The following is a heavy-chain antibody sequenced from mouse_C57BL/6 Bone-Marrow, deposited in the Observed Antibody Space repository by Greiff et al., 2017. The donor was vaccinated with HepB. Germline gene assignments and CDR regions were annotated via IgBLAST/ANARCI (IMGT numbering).Heavy chain of an antibody. Sequence: VKVVESGAELAKPGASVKLSCKASGYTFTSYWMHWVKQRPGQGLEWIGYINPSSGYTKYNQKFKDKATLTADKSSSTAYMQLSSLTYEDSAVYYCARAFHCDAGYYYAMDYWGQGTSVTVSS. D-gene: IGHD2-13*01. J-gene: IGHJ4*01. V-gene: IGHV1-7*01. CDR3: ARAFHCDAGYYYAMDY. CDR2: INPSSGYT. CDR1: GYTFTSYW.